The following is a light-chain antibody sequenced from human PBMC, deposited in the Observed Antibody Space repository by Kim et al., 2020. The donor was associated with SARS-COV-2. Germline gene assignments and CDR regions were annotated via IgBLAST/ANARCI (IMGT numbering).Light chain of an antibody. V-gene: IGLV3-19*01. CDR3: NSRGSNDDVL. Sequence: VALGQTVRITCQGDSLRSYYATWYQQKPGQAPIVVIYGKNNRPSGIPDRFSGSSSGDTASLTITGTQAGDEADYYCNSRGSNDDVLFGGGTQLTVL. CDR1: SLRSYY. J-gene: IGLJ2*01. CDR2: GKN.